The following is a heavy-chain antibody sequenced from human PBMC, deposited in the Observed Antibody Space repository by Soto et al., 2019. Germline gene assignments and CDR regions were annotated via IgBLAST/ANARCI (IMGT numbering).Heavy chain of an antibody. CDR2: TYYSGST. V-gene: IGHV4-39*01. D-gene: IGHD2-15*01. J-gene: IGHJ4*02. CDR3: SSPKIACYNVVEP. CDR1: AGSISRSSCY. Sequence: PETLSLTCTVSAGSISRSSCYWGWIRQPPGKGLERTGSTYYSGSTYYNPSLKSRVTISVDTSKNQFSLKLSSVSAAYTAGYYGSSPKIACYNVVEPWGMATLV.